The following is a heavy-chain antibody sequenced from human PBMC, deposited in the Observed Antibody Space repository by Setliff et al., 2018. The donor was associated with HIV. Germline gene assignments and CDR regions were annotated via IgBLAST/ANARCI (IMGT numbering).Heavy chain of an antibody. CDR2: VNPNSGGT. CDR3: ARDQVLGGRAFSYASNYGMDV. Sequence: ASVKVSCKASGYTFTGYYMHWVRQAPGQGLEWMGWVNPNSGGTNYAPKFQGRVTMTWDTSISTAYMELSRLRSDDTAMYYCARDQVLGGRAFSYASNYGMDVWGQGTTVTVSS. D-gene: IGHD3-3*02. CDR1: GYTFTGYY. J-gene: IGHJ6*02. V-gene: IGHV1-2*02.